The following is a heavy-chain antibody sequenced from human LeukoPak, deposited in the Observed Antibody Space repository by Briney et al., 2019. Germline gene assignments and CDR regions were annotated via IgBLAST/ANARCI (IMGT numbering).Heavy chain of an antibody. Sequence: GGSLRLSCAASGFTFSSYVMHWVRQVPGQGLVWVSRISHDATTTSYADSVKGRFTISRDNAKNTLYLQMDSLRAGDTALYYCTRDQDWILFDWWGQGTLVTVSS. CDR2: ISHDATTT. CDR1: GFTFSSYV. CDR3: TRDQDWILFDW. V-gene: IGHV3-74*01. D-gene: IGHD1-1*01. J-gene: IGHJ5*01.